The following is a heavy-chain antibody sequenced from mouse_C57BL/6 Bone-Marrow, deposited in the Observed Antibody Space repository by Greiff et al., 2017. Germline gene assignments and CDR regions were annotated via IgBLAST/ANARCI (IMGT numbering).Heavy chain of an antibody. CDR2: ISSGGSYT. V-gene: IGHV5-6*01. J-gene: IGHJ4*01. Sequence: EVQLQESGGDLVKPGGSLKLSCAASGFTFSSYGMSWVRQTPDKRLEWVATISSGGSYTYYPDSVKGRFTISRDNAKNTLYLQMSSLKSEDTAMYYCARQTTVVAGGYSMDYWGQGTSVTVSS. D-gene: IGHD1-1*01. CDR3: ARQTTVVAGGYSMDY. CDR1: GFTFSSYG.